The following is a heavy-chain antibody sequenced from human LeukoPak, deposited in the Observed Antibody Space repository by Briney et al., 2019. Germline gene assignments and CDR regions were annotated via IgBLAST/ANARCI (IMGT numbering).Heavy chain of an antibody. V-gene: IGHV1-2*02. J-gene: IGHJ4*02. D-gene: IGHD3-9*01. CDR3: ARGYYDILTGYYPTLHDY. CDR1: GYTFTGYY. CDR2: INPNSGGT. Sequence: ASVKVSCKASGYTFTGYYMHWVRQAPGQGLEWMGWINPNSGGTNYAQKFQGRVTMTRNTSISTAYMELSSLRSEDTAVYYCARGYYDILTGYYPTLHDYWGQGTLVTVSS.